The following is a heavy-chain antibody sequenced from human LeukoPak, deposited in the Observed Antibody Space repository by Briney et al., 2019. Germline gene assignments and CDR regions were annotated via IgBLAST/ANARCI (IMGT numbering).Heavy chain of an antibody. CDR2: INAGNGNT. J-gene: IGHJ6*03. CDR3: ARALKFTEGYYYYMDV. V-gene: IGHV1-3*01. D-gene: IGHD3-16*01. CDR1: GYTFTSYA. Sequence: ASVKVSCKASGYTFTSYAMHWVRQAPGQRLEWMGWINAGNGNTKYSQKFQGRVTITTDESTSTAYMELSSLRSEDTAVYYCARALKFTEGYYYYMDVWGKGTTVTVSS.